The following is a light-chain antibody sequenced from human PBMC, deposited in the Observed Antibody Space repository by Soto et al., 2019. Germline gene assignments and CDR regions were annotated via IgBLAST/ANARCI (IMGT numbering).Light chain of an antibody. V-gene: IGKV3D-20*02. CDR3: QQRSNWPPWT. Sequence: EIVMTQSPATLSVSPGERATLSCGGSQSLSSTYLAWYQQKPRHAHRLLICGASSRATGIPATFTGSGSRTDFTLTISSLEPQDFALYYSQQRSNWPPWTFGQGTKVDI. J-gene: IGKJ1*01. CDR1: QSLSSTY. CDR2: GAS.